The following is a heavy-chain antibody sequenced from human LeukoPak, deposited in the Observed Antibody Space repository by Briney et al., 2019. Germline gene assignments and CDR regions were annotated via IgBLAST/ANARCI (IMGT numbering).Heavy chain of an antibody. J-gene: IGHJ6*03. Sequence: PSETLSLTCTVSGGSISSYYWSWIRQPPGKGLEWIGEINHSGSTNYNPSLKSRVTISVDTSKNQFSLKLSSVTAADTAVYYCARVGYDFWSGYYGEVNYYYMDVWGKGTTVTVSS. V-gene: IGHV4-34*01. D-gene: IGHD3-3*01. CDR3: ARVGYDFWSGYYGEVNYYYMDV. CDR2: INHSGST. CDR1: GGSISSYY.